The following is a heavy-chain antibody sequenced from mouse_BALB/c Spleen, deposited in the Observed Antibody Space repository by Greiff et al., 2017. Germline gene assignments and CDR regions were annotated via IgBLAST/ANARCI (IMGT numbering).Heavy chain of an antibody. CDR2: ISNGGGST. J-gene: IGHJ3*01. Sequence: EVKLMESGGGLVQPGGSLKLSCAASGFTFSSYTMSWVRQTPEKRLAWVAYISNGGGSTYYPDTVKGRFTISSDNAKNTLYLQMSSLKSEDTAMYYCARQDPLFAYWGQGTLVTVSA. V-gene: IGHV5-12-2*01. CDR3: ARQDPLFAY. CDR1: GFTFSSYT.